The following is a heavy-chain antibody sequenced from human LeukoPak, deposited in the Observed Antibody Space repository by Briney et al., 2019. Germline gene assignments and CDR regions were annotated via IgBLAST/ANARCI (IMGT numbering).Heavy chain of an antibody. J-gene: IGHJ5*02. Sequence: QPGRSLRLSCAASGFTFSSYAMHWVRQAPGKGLEWVAVISYDGSNKYYADSVKGRFTISRDNSKNTLYLQMNSLRAEDTAVYYCSLRFWFDPWGQGTLVTVFS. CDR3: SLRFWFDP. D-gene: IGHD4-17*01. CDR2: ISYDGSNK. V-gene: IGHV3-30-3*01. CDR1: GFTFSSYA.